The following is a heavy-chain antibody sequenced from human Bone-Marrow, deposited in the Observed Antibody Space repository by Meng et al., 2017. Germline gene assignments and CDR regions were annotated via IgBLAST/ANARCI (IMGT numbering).Heavy chain of an antibody. V-gene: IGHV3-72*01. J-gene: IGHJ4*02. CDR3: ARVAGHYYDSSGYYLDY. Sequence: GGSLRLSCAASGFTFSDHYMDWVRQAPGKGLEWVGRTRNKANSYTTEYAASVKGRFTISRDDSKNSLYLQMNSLKTEDTAVYYCARVAGHYYDSSGYYLDYWGQGTLVTVSS. CDR1: GFTFSDHY. CDR2: TRNKANSYTT. D-gene: IGHD3-22*01.